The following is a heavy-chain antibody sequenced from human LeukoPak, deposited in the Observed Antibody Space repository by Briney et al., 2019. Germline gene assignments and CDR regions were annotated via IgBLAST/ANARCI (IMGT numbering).Heavy chain of an antibody. CDR3: ARRPLANWQDWYFDL. CDR1: GGSISSGSYY. Sequence: SQTLSLTCTVSGGSISSGSYYWSWIRQPAGKGLEWIGRIYTSGSTNYNPSLKSRVTISVDTSKNQFSLKLSSVTAADTAVYYCARRPLANWQDWYFDLWGRGTLVTVSS. J-gene: IGHJ2*01. D-gene: IGHD1-1*01. V-gene: IGHV4-61*02. CDR2: IYTSGST.